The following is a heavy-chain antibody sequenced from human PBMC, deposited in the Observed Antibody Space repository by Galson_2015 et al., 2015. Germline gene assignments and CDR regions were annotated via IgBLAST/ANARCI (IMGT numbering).Heavy chain of an antibody. Sequence: SLRLSCAASGFTFGDYSMIWIRQAPGKGLEWLSYISGTGFTIYSADSVRGRFTISRDNAQNSVWLQMHSLRVEDAAVYYCARGDVPTAMIQRPYYIDVWGKGTTVLVSS. D-gene: IGHD2-2*01. CDR2: ISGTGFTI. CDR1: GFTFGDYS. CDR3: ARGDVPTAMIQRPYYIDV. V-gene: IGHV3-11*01. J-gene: IGHJ6*03.